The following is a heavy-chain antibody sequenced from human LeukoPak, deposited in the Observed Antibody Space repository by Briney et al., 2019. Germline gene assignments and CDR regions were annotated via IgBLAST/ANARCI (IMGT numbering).Heavy chain of an antibody. CDR3: ARDSGAVAFDY. Sequence: GASVKVSCKASGYTFTSYAMNWVRQAPGQRLEWMGWIHVGNGNTKYSQRFQGTVTITRDTSASTAYMELSSLRSEDTAVYYCARDSGAVAFDYWGQGTLVTVSS. V-gene: IGHV1-3*01. CDR2: IHVGNGNT. CDR1: GYTFTSYA. J-gene: IGHJ4*02. D-gene: IGHD6-19*01.